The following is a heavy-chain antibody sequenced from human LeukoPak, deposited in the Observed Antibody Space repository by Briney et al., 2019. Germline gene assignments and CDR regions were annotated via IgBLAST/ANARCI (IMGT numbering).Heavy chain of an antibody. J-gene: IGHJ4*02. CDR1: GFSFSDYA. CDR3: ARAPVIDYYGSGSYFDY. CDR2: ISSSSSAI. Sequence: GGSLRLTCAASGFSFSDYAMNWVRRAPGKGLEWVSFISSSSSAIYYADSAKGRFTISRDNAKNSLSLQMNSLTDEDTAVYYCARAPVIDYYGSGSYFDYWGQGALVTVSS. V-gene: IGHV3-48*02. D-gene: IGHD3-10*01.